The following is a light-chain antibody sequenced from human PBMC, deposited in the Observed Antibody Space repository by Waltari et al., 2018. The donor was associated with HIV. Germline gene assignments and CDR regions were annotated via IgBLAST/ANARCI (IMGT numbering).Light chain of an antibody. Sequence: DIRMTQTPSTLSAAVRDTVTITCRASHNIGTSLAWYQQKSGKAPALLIYQASTLQNGVSSRFSGSGSGTEFTLTITSLQRDDFATYFCQQYETYYTFGQGSRLEMK. CDR2: QAS. J-gene: IGKJ2*01. CDR3: QQYETYYT. V-gene: IGKV1-5*03. CDR1: HNIGTS.